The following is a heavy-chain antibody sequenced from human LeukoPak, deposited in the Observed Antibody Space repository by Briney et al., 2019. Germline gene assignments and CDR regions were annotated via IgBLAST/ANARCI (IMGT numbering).Heavy chain of an antibody. D-gene: IGHD3-10*01. J-gene: IGHJ6*03. CDR2: INHSGST. CDR3: ARTFYGSGSYYYYYYYMDV. CDR1: GGSFSGYY. V-gene: IGHV4-34*01. Sequence: SETLSLTCAVYGGSFSGYYWSWIRQPPGKGLEWIGEINHSGSTNYNPSLKSRVTISVDTSKNQFSLKLSSVTAADTAVYYCARTFYGSGSYYYYYYYMDVWGKGTTVTVSS.